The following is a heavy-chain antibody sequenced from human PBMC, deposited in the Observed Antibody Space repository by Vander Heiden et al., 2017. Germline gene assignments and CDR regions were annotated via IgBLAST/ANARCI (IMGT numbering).Heavy chain of an antibody. V-gene: IGHV3-21*01. CDR3: ASLAGAGTSDY. J-gene: IGHJ4*02. CDR1: GFTFSTYT. CDR2: INSTSSYI. D-gene: IGHD6-13*01. Sequence: EVQLVESGGGLVKHGGALRLSWAASGFTFSTYTMNWVRQAPGKGLEWVSSINSTSSYIYYADSVKGRFTISRDNAKNSLYLQMNSLRTEDTAVYYCASLAGAGTSDYWGQGTLVTVSS.